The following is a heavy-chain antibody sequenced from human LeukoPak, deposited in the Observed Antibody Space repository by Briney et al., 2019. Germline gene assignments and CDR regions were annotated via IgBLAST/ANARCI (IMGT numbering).Heavy chain of an antibody. Sequence: SETLSLTCTVSGGSISSYYWSWIRQPPGKGLEWIGSIYYSGSTYYNPSLKSRVTISVDTSKNQFSLKLSSVTAADTAVYYCARHPRYCSGGSCYAGAFDIWGQGTMVTVSS. D-gene: IGHD2-15*01. J-gene: IGHJ3*02. CDR2: IYYSGST. CDR3: ARHPRYCSGGSCYAGAFDI. V-gene: IGHV4-39*01. CDR1: GGSISSYY.